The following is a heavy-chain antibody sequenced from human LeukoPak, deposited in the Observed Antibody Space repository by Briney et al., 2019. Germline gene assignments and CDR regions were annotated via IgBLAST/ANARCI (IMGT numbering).Heavy chain of an antibody. CDR1: GGSFSGYY. CDR3: ARGKLYYYYGMDV. D-gene: IGHD1-26*01. J-gene: IGHJ6*02. Sequence: SETLSLTCAVYGGSFSGYYWSWIRQLPGKGLEWIGEINHSGSTNYNPSLKSRVTISVDTSKNQFSLKLSSVTAADTAVYYCARGKLYYYYGMDVWGQGTTVTVSS. CDR2: INHSGST. V-gene: IGHV4-34*01.